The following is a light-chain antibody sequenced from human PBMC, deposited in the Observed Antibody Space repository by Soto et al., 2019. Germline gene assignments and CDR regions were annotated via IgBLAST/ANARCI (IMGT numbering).Light chain of an antibody. CDR2: GAS. CDR1: QSVASSY. CDR3: QQYGSSPRT. Sequence: EIVLTQSPGTLSLSPGERATLSCRASQSVASSYLAWYQQRPGQAPRLLIFGASTRATGIPDRFSGSGSGTDFTLTTSRLEPEDFAEYYCQQYGSSPRTFGGGTKVDIK. J-gene: IGKJ4*01. V-gene: IGKV3-20*01.